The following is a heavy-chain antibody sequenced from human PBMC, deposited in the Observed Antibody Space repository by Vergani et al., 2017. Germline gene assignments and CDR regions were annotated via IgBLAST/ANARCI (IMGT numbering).Heavy chain of an antibody. CDR2: IHYSENT. D-gene: IGHD6-19*01. Sequence: QVNLQESGPGLVKSSETLSLTCSVSFDSIRNLYCNWIRQPPGKGLEWIGTIHYSENTNYNPSLKTRVTISVDTSKNQFSLTLTSVTAVDTAVYYCASDTHSGQRADRLGQGILVTVTS. CDR1: FDSIRNLY. V-gene: IGHV4-59*11. CDR3: ASDTHSGQRADR. J-gene: IGHJ5*02.